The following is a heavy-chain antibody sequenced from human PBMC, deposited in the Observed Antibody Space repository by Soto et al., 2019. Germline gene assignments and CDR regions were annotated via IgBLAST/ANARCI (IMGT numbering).Heavy chain of an antibody. CDR3: ARGLSGYSGYDSCWLAP. CDR2: IKPDGSEK. CDR1: GFTFSSYW. D-gene: IGHD5-12*01. V-gene: IGHV3-7*01. Sequence: EVQLVESGGGLVQPGGSLRLSCAASGFTFSSYWMSWVRQAPGKGLEWVANIKPDGSEKYYVDSVKGRLTICRDNAKNSLYQQMNSLRAEDPAVYYCARGLSGYSGYDSCWLAPWGQRTLVTVSS. J-gene: IGHJ5*02.